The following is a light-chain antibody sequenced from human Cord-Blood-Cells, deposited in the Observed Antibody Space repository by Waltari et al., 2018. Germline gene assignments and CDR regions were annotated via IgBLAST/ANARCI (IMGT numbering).Light chain of an antibody. V-gene: IGLV2-14*01. CDR2: DVS. J-gene: IGLJ1*01. CDR3: SSYTSSSTLV. CDR1: SSDVGGYNY. Sequence: QSALPQPASVSGSPGQSITISCTATSSDVGGYNYVSWYQQHPGKAPKLIIYDVSNRPSGVSNRFSGSKSGNTASLTISGLQAEDEADYYCSSYTSSSTLVFGTGTKVTVL.